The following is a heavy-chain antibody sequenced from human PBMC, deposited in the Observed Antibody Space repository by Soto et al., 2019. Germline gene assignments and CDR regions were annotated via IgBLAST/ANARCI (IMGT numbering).Heavy chain of an antibody. CDR1: GFTFSSYG. D-gene: IGHD1-7*01. CDR3: AKNLAHTPYYGMDV. V-gene: IGHV3-23*01. Sequence: GGSLRLSCADSGFTFSSYGMSWVRQAPGKGLEWVSGISGSGGSTYYADSVKGRFTISRDNSKNTLYLQMNSLRDEDTAVYYCAKNLAHTPYYGMDVWGQGTTVTVSS. J-gene: IGHJ6*02. CDR2: ISGSGGST.